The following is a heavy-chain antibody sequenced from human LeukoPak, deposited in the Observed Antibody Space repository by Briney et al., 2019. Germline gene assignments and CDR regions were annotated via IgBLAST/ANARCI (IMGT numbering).Heavy chain of an antibody. CDR1: GGSISSGDYY. V-gene: IGHV4-30-4*01. Sequence: SQTLSLTCTVSGGSISSGDYYWSWIRQPPGKGLEWIGYIYCSGSTYYNPSLKSRVTISVDTSKNQFSLKLSSVTAADTAVYYCARDVEDCSSTSCYHYYYGMDVWGKGTTVTVSS. J-gene: IGHJ6*04. D-gene: IGHD2-2*01. CDR3: ARDVEDCSSTSCYHYYYGMDV. CDR2: IYCSGST.